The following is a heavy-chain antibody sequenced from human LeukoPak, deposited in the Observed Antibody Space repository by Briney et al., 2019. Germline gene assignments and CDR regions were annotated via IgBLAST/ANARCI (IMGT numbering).Heavy chain of an antibody. J-gene: IGHJ3*02. CDR1: GGTFRSYA. Sequence: SVKVSCKASGGTFRSYAISWVRQAPGQGLAWMGGIIPIFGTENYAQRFRGRVTITADESTSTAYMELSRLRSEDTVVYYCARDLLIVGATTRAFDIWGQGTMVTVSS. D-gene: IGHD1-26*01. V-gene: IGHV1-69*01. CDR2: IIPIFGTE. CDR3: ARDLLIVGATTRAFDI.